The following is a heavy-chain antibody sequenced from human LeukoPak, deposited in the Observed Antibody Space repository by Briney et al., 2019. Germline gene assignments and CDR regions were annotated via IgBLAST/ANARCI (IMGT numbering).Heavy chain of an antibody. CDR1: GYTFTGYY. Sequence: GASVKVSCKASGYTFTGYYIHWVRQAPGQGLEWMGWINPNSGGTNYAQKFQGRVTMTRDTSISTAYMEMSRLRSDDTAVYYCARGLLTGGGNSEHLCWFDPWGQGTLVTVSS. V-gene: IGHV1-2*02. CDR2: INPNSGGT. D-gene: IGHD4-23*01. CDR3: ARGLLTGGGNSEHLCWFDP. J-gene: IGHJ5*02.